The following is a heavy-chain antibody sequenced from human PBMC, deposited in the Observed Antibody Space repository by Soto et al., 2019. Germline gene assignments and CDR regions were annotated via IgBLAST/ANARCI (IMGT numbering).Heavy chain of an antibody. CDR1: GGSISSYY. D-gene: IGHD5-18*01. CDR2: IYYSGST. J-gene: IGHJ4*02. CDR3: ARRYGSFLDY. Sequence: PSETLSLTCTVSGGSISSYYWSWIRQPPGKGLEWIGYIYYSGSTNYNPSLKSRVTISVDTSKNQFSLKLSSVTAADTAGYYCARRYGSFLDYWGQGTLVPVSP. V-gene: IGHV4-59*08.